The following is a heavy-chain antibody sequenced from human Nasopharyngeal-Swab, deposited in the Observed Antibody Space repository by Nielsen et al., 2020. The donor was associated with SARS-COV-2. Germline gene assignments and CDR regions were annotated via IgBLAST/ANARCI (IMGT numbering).Heavy chain of an antibody. Sequence: LRLSCAVSGGSISSGGYPWSWIRQPPGKGLEWIGYIYHSGSTYYNPSLKSRVTISVDRSKNQFSLKLSSVTAADTAVYYCARSDYYEYYAFDIWGQGTMVTVSS. D-gene: IGHD3-22*01. V-gene: IGHV4-30-2*01. CDR2: IYHSGST. CDR3: ARSDYYEYYAFDI. CDR1: GGSISSGGYP. J-gene: IGHJ3*02.